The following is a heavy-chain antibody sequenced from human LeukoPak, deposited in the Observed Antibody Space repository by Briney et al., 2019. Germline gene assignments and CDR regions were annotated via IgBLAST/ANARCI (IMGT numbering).Heavy chain of an antibody. CDR3: ARMSCSSTSCYGYYYYGMDV. CDR2: ISDRSNYI. Sequence: PGGSLRLSCAASGFTFSSYSMNWVRQAPGKGLEWVSSISDRSNYIYYADSVKGRFTISRDNAKNSLYLQMNSLRAEDTAVYYCARMSCSSTSCYGYYYYGMDVWGQGTTVTVSS. J-gene: IGHJ6*02. D-gene: IGHD2-2*01. CDR1: GFTFSSYS. V-gene: IGHV3-21*01.